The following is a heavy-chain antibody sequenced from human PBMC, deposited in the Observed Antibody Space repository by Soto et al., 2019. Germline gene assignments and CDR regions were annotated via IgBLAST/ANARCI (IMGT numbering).Heavy chain of an antibody. CDR1: GGSISSYY. J-gene: IGHJ6*02. D-gene: IGHD2-8*01. V-gene: IGHV4-4*07. CDR3: AREXGQDCTNGVCYWSGMDV. Sequence: SETLSLTCTVSGGSISSYYWSWIRQPAGKGLEWIGRIYTSGSTNYNPSLKSRVTMSVDTSKNQFSLKLSSVTAADTAVYYCAREXGQDCTNGVCYWSGMDVWGQGTTVTVSS. CDR2: IYTSGST.